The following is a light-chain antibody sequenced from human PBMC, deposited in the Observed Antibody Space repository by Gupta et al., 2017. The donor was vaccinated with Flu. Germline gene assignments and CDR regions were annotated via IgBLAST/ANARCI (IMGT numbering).Light chain of an antibody. J-gene: IGKJ4*01. CDR3: QQRDNTPIT. CDR2: AAS. Sequence: DIQITQSPSSLSASVGDRVTTCRTSHNISRYLNWYRQKPGKAPKVLIFAASSVKSGVASRFSGSGSGTDFTLTISRLQPEDFASYYCQQRDNTPITFGGGTKVEIK. V-gene: IGKV1-39*01. CDR1: HNISRY.